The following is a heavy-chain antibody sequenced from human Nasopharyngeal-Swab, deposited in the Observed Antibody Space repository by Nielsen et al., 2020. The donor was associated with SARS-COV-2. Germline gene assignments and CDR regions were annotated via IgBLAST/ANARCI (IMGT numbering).Heavy chain of an antibody. CDR3: ARASYCSSTSCSYYFDY. CDR1: GFTFADYG. D-gene: IGHD2-2*01. J-gene: IGHJ4*02. Sequence: GESLQISFAASGFTFADYGMSWVRQAPGKGLERVSGINWNGGSTGYADSVKGRFTISRDNAKNSLYLQMNSLRAEDTALYHCARASYCSSTSCSYYFDYWGQGTLVTVSS. CDR2: INWNGGST. V-gene: IGHV3-20*02.